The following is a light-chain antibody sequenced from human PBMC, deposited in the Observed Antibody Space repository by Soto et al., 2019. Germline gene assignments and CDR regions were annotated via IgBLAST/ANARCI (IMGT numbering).Light chain of an antibody. CDR1: QSISTW. Sequence: DIQMTQSPSTLSASVGDRVTITCRASQSISTWLAWYQQKPGKAPNLLIYDASSLESGVPSRFSGSGSGTEFILTISSLQPDDFAAYYCQQYNSYSPTFGQGTKVEIK. J-gene: IGKJ1*01. V-gene: IGKV1-5*01. CDR3: QQYNSYSPT. CDR2: DAS.